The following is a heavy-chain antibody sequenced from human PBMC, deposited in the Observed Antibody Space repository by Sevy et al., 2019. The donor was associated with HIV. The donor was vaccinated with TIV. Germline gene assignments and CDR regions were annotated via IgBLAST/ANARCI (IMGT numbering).Heavy chain of an antibody. CDR3: TTTQPPTYSSGWYAYYYYGMDV. V-gene: IGHV3-15*01. CDR1: GFTFSNAW. J-gene: IGHJ6*02. Sequence: GGSLRLSCAASGFTFSNAWMSWVRQAPGKGLEWVGRIKSKTDGGTTDYAAPVKGRFTISRDDSKNTLYLQMNSLKTADTAVYYCTTTQPPTYSSGWYAYYYYGMDVWGQGTTVTVSS. D-gene: IGHD6-19*01. CDR2: IKSKTDGGTT.